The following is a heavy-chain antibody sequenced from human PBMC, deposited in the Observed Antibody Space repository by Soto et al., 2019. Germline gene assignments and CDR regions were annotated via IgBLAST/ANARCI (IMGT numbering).Heavy chain of an antibody. CDR3: ERGLIGYCTNGVCYPTRKPFDY. J-gene: IGHJ4*02. Sequence: PGGSLRLSCAASGFTFSSYAMSWVRQAPGKGLEWVSAISGSGGSTYYADSVKGRFTISRDNSKNTLYLQMNSLRAEDTAVYYCERGLIGYCTNGVCYPTRKPFDYWGQGTLVTVSS. D-gene: IGHD2-8*01. CDR2: ISGSGGST. V-gene: IGHV3-23*01. CDR1: GFTFSSYA.